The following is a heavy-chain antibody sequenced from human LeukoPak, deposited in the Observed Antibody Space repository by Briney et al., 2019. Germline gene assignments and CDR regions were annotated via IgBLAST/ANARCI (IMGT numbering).Heavy chain of an antibody. CDR3: ARDLMVDSPGPFDY. Sequence: GGSLRLSCAASGFTFSSYAMHWVRQAPGKGLEGVAVISYDGSNKYYADSVKGRFTISRDNSKNTLYLQMNSLRAEDTAVYYCARDLMVDSPGPFDYWGQGTLVTVSS. CDR2: ISYDGSNK. D-gene: IGHD4/OR15-4a*01. CDR1: GFTFSSYA. V-gene: IGHV3-30*04. J-gene: IGHJ4*02.